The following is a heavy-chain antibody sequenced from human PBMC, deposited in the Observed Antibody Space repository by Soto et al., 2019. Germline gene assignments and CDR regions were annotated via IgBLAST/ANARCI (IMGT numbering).Heavy chain of an antibody. CDR1: GGSISSYY. J-gene: IGHJ4*02. V-gene: IGHV4-59*01. CDR2: IYYSGST. Sequence: SETLCLTCTVSGGSISSYYGRWIRQPPGKGLEWIGYIYYSGSTNYNPSLKSRVTISVDTSKNQFSLKLSSVTAADTAVYYCARGTSIAADYWGQGTLVTVSS. D-gene: IGHD6-6*01. CDR3: ARGTSIAADY.